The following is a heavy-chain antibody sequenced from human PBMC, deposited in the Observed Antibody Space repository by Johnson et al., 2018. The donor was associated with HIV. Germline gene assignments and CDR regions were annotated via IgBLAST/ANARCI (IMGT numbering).Heavy chain of an antibody. CDR3: ARVWSGIYYSNAFDI. D-gene: IGHD1-26*01. V-gene: IGHV3-30-3*01. J-gene: IGHJ3*02. CDR1: GMAFSDLW. CDR2: ISYDGSNK. Sequence: QVQLVESGGGLVKPGGSLTVSCAASGMAFSDLWMNWVRQAPGKGLEWVAVISYDGSNKYYADSVKGRFTISRDNSKNTLYLQMNSLRAEDTAVYYCARVWSGIYYSNAFDIWGQGTMVTVSS.